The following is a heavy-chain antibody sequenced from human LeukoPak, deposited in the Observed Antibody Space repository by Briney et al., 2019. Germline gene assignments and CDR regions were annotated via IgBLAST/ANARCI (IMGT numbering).Heavy chain of an antibody. Sequence: GGSLRLSCAGSGFTFNYFAIHWVRQAPGKGLEWVAVTSFDGTNKYYADSVRGRFTISRDNAKNSLYLQMNSLRAEDTAVYYCARDSAAAGTLYFDSWGQGTLVTVSS. CDR2: TSFDGTNK. CDR1: GFTFNYFA. V-gene: IGHV3-30-3*01. J-gene: IGHJ4*02. D-gene: IGHD6-13*01. CDR3: ARDSAAAGTLYFDS.